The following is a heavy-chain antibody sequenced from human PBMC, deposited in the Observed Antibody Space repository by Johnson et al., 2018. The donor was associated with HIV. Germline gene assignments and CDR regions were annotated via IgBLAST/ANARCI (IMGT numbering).Heavy chain of an antibody. CDR3: ARDFYYDRPFSAFDI. D-gene: IGHD3-22*01. CDR2: IHYDGSNK. J-gene: IGHJ3*02. CDR1: GFTFSMSA. Sequence: QMQLVESGGGVVQPGGSLRLTCAASGFTFSMSAMHWVRQAPGKGLEWVTFIHYDGSNKYYADSVKGRFTISRDNSKNTLYLQMNSLRAEDTAVYYCARDFYYDRPFSAFDIWGQGTMVTVSS. V-gene: IGHV3-30*02.